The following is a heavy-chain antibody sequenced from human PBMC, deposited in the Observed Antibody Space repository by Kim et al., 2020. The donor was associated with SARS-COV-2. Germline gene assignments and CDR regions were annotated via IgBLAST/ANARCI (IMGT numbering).Heavy chain of an antibody. V-gene: IGHV4-34*01. Sequence: SETLSLTCAVYGGSFSGYYWSWIRQPPGKGLEWIGEINHSGSTNYNPSLKSRVTISVDTSKNQFSLKLSSVTAADTAVYYCARHLTDTAMVRATYYYYGMDVWGQGTTVTVSS. CDR2: INHSGST. J-gene: IGHJ6*02. CDR3: ARHLTDTAMVRATYYYYGMDV. D-gene: IGHD5-18*01. CDR1: GGSFSGYY.